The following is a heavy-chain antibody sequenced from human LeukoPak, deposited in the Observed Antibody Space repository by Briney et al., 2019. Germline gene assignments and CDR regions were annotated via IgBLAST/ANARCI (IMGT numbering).Heavy chain of an antibody. CDR3: ARDLMEAFDY. D-gene: IGHD2-8*01. CDR2: IYTSGRT. Sequence: SETLSLTCTVSGGSISSYDWSWIRQPAGKGLEWIGRIYTSGRTNYNPSLKSRVTISADKSKKQFSLKLGSVTAADTAVYYCARDLMEAFDYWGQGTLVTVSS. V-gene: IGHV4-4*07. J-gene: IGHJ4*02. CDR1: GGSISSYD.